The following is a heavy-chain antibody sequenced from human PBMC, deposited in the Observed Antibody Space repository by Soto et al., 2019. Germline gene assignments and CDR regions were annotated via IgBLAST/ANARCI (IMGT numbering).Heavy chain of an antibody. CDR3: ARRTTWCGESRYYYYYYMDV. CDR2: INHSGST. J-gene: IGHJ6*03. D-gene: IGHD3-10*01. CDR1: GGSFSGYY. V-gene: IGHV4-34*01. Sequence: QVQLQQWGAGLLKPSETLSLTCAVYGGSFSGYYWSWIRQPPGKGLECIGEINHSGSTNYNPSLTCRVTLSVAMSKIQCALRLSAGSAADTGVYYCARRTTWCGESRYYYYYYMDVCGKGTTVTVSS.